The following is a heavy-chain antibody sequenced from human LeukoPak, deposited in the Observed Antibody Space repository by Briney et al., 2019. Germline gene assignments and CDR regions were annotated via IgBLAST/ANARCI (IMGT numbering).Heavy chain of an antibody. CDR2: IYYSGST. CDR3: ARIYSYGPDY. V-gene: IGHV4-59*01. CDR1: GFTFSSYS. J-gene: IGHJ4*02. D-gene: IGHD5-18*01. Sequence: PGGSLRLSCAASGFTFSSYSMNWVRQPPGKGMEWIGYIYYSGSTNYNPSLKSRVTISVDTSKNQFSLKLSSVTAADTAVYYCARIYSYGPDYWGQGTLVTVSS.